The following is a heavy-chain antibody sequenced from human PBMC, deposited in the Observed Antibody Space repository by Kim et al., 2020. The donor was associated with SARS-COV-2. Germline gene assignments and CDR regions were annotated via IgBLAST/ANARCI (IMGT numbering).Heavy chain of an antibody. CDR1: GYTFTSYY. Sequence: ASVKVSCKASGYTFTSYYMHWVRQAPGQGLEWMGIINPSGGSTSYAQKFQGRVTMTRDTSTSTVYMELSSLRSEDTAVYYCANSYYDILTGYYEGMGFDPWGQGTLVTVSS. D-gene: IGHD3-9*01. CDR2: INPSGGST. CDR3: ANSYYDILTGYYEGMGFDP. J-gene: IGHJ5*02. V-gene: IGHV1-46*01.